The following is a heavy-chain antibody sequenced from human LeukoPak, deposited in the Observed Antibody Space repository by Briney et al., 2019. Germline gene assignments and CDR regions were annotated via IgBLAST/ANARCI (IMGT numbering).Heavy chain of an antibody. CDR2: INSDGSST. J-gene: IGHJ4*02. CDR3: ARDGWDSIAQFDY. V-gene: IGHV3-74*01. Sequence: PGGSLRLSCAASGFTFSSYLMHWVRQAPGKGVVWVSRINSDGSSTSYADSVKGRFTISTDNAKNTLYLQINSLRAEDTAVYYSARDGWDSIAQFDYWGQGTLVTVSS. D-gene: IGHD1-26*01. CDR1: GFTFSSYL.